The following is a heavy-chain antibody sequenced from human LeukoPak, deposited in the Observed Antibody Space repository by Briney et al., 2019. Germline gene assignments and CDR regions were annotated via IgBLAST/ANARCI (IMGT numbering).Heavy chain of an antibody. J-gene: IGHJ5*02. D-gene: IGHD5-18*01. CDR3: ARERYSYGPFGP. CDR1: GGSFSGYY. Sequence: SETLSLTCAVYGGSFSGYYWSWIRQPPGKGLEWIGEINHSGSTNYNPSLKSRVTISVDTSKNQFSLKLSSVAAADTAVYYCARERYSYGPFGPWGQGTLVTVSS. V-gene: IGHV4-34*01. CDR2: INHSGST.